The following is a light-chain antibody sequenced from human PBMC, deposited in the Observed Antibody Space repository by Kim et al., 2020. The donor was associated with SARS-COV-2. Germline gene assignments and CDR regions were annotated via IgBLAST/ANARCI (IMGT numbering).Light chain of an antibody. CDR2: EVN. CDR3: CSYAGSYTWV. CDR1: SSNVGGYKY. V-gene: IGLV2-11*01. J-gene: IGLJ3*02. Sequence: QSALTQTRSVSGSPGESVTISCTGTSSNVGGYKYVSWYQHHAGTAPKLLIYEVNKRPSGVPDRFSGSKSGNTASLLISGLQAGDEAEYYCCSYAGSYTWVFGGGTQLTVL.